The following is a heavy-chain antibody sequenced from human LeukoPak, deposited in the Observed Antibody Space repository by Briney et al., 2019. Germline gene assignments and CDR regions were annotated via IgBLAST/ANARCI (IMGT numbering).Heavy chain of an antibody. J-gene: IGHJ4*02. CDR2: VSAYTGNTDT. D-gene: IGHD3-22*01. Sequence: ASVKVSCKASGYTFTTFGISWVRQAPGQGLEWMGWVSAYTGNTDTKYAQMLQGRVAMTTGTSTSTAYMELRSLRSDDTAVYYCVRDLGIYYDTSGIFFDYWGQGTLVTVSS. CDR1: GYTFTTFG. V-gene: IGHV1-18*01. CDR3: VRDLGIYYDTSGIFFDY.